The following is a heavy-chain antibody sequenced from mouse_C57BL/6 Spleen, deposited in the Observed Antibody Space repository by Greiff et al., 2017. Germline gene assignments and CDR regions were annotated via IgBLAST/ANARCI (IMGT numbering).Heavy chain of an antibody. CDR2: IRLKTDNYAT. V-gene: IGHV6-3*01. J-gene: IGHJ3*01. CDR3: TGQYWFAY. CDR1: GFTFSNYW. D-gene: IGHD6-1*01. Sequence: EVKLMESGGGLVQPGGSMKLSCVASGFTFSNYWMNWVRQSPEKGLEWVAQIRLKTDNYATHYAESVKGRFTISRDDSKSSVYLQMNNLRAEDTRIYYCTGQYWFAYWGQGTLVTVSA.